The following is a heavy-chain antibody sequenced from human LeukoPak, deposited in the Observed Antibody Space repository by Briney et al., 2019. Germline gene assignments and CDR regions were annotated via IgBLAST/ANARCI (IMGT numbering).Heavy chain of an antibody. CDR3: ATETAMGYFDY. CDR2: IVPIFDMA. V-gene: IGHV1-69*04. Sequence: SVKVSCKASGGTFSNHAINWVRQAPGQGLEWMGRIVPIFDMATYAHKFHGRVTITADRSASTAYMEVSGLTSDDTAVFYCATETAMGYFDYWGQGTLVTVSS. D-gene: IGHD5-18*01. J-gene: IGHJ4*02. CDR1: GGTFSNHA.